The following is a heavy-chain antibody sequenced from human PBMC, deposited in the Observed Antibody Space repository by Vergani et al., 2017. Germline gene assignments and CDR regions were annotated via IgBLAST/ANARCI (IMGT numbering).Heavy chain of an antibody. CDR3: ARESSYNWNYYYGMDV. J-gene: IGHJ6*02. CDR2: INPNSGGT. V-gene: IGHV1-2*02. D-gene: IGHD1-20*01. CDR1: GYTFTGYY. Sequence: QVQLVQSGAEVKKPGASVKVSCKASGYTFTGYYMHWVRQAPGQGLEWMGWINPNSGGTNYAQKFQGRVTMTRDTSISTAYMALSRLRSGDTAVYYCARESSYNWNYYYGMDVWGQGTTVTVAS.